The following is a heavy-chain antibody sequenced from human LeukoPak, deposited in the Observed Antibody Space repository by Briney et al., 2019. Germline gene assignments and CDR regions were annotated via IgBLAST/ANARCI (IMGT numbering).Heavy chain of an antibody. J-gene: IGHJ6*03. D-gene: IGHD3-10*01. CDR3: TRDGLGSGSYYNERPRDYYYYYYMDV. CDR2: IRYDGSNK. Sequence: GGSLRLSCAASGFTFSSYGMHWVRQAPGKGLEWVAFIRYDGSNKYYTDSVKGRFTISRDNSKNTLYLQMNSLKTENTAVYYCTRDGLGSGSYYNERPRDYYYYYYMDVWGKGTTVTISS. CDR1: GFTFSSYG. V-gene: IGHV3-30*02.